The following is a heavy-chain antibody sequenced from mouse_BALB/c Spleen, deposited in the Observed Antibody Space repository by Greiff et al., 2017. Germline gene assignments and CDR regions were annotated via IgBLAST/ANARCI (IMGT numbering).Heavy chain of an antibody. CDR2: ISYDGSN. Sequence: EVQLQQSGPGLVKPSQSLSLTCSVTGYSITSGYYWNWIRQFPGNILEWMGYISYDGSNNYNPSLKNRISITRDTSKNQFFLKLNSVTTEDTATYYCARDDGYESPYWGQGTSVTVSS. CDR1: GYSITSGYY. J-gene: IGHJ4*01. V-gene: IGHV3-6*02. D-gene: IGHD2-2*01. CDR3: ARDDGYESPY.